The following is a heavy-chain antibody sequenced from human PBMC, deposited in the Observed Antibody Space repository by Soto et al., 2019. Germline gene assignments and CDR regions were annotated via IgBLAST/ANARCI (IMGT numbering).Heavy chain of an antibody. CDR1: GGSISTSSSTYY. V-gene: IGHV4-39*02. CDR3: ARGPYYGFVEWLPDPFDY. J-gene: IGHJ4*02. Sequence: SETLSLTCSVSGGSISTSSSTYYWGWMRQPPGKGLEWIASFFYSGKSFYNPSLKSRVTMSVDTSKNQFSLNLSSVTAADTAVYYCARGPYYGFVEWLPDPFDYWGQGTLVTVSS. D-gene: IGHD3-3*01. CDR2: FFYSGKS.